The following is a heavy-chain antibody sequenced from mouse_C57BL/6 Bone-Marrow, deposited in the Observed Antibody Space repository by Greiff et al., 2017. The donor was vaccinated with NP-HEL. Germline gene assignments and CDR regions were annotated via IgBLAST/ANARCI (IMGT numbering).Heavy chain of an antibody. V-gene: IGHV1-76*01. Sequence: QVQLQQSGAELVRPGASVKLSCKASGYTFTDYYINWVKQRPGQGLEWIARIYPGSGNTYYNEKFKGKATLTAEKSSSTAYMQLSSLTSEDSAVYFCARRDYYGSGGYYAMDYWGQGTSVTVSS. CDR1: GYTFTDYY. CDR2: IYPGSGNT. J-gene: IGHJ4*01. CDR3: ARRDYYGSGGYYAMDY. D-gene: IGHD1-1*01.